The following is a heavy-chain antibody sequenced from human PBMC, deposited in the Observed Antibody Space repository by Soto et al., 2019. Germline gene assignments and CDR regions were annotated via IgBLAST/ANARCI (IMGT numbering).Heavy chain of an antibody. CDR1: GYSFTNYG. J-gene: IGHJ6*03. D-gene: IGHD6-19*01. Sequence: QAQLVQSGVEVKKPGASVKVSCKASGYSFTNYGITWVRQAPGQGFEWMGWISAYNGNTNYAQKFQGRVTMPTDASTSTAYLELRSLRSDDTAVYYCARDRGVAPPVAGNTHYYYYMDVWGKGTTVTVSS. CDR3: ARDRGVAPPVAGNTHYYYYMDV. V-gene: IGHV1-18*01. CDR2: ISAYNGNT.